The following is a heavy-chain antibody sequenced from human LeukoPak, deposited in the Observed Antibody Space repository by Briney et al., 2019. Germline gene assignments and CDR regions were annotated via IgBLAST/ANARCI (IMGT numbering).Heavy chain of an antibody. J-gene: IGHJ6*03. CDR3: ARDNHRVAYYMDV. V-gene: IGHV4-61*08. CDR2: IYYSGST. CDR1: GGSISSGGYY. Sequence: SQTLSLTCTVSGGSISSGGYYWSWIRQPPGKGLEWIGYIYYSGSTNYNPSLKSRVTISVDTSKNQFSLKLSSVTAADTAVYYCARDNHRVAYYMDVWGKGTTVTVSS. D-gene: IGHD1-14*01.